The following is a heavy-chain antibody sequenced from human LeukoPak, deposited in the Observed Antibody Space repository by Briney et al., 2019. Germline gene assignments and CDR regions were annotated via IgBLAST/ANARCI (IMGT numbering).Heavy chain of an antibody. CDR2: INPNSGGT. Sequence: ASVKVSCKASGYTFTGYYMHWMRQAPGQGLEWMGWINPNSGGTNYAQKFQGRVTMTRDTSISTAYMELSRLRSDDTAVYYCARAHYYYDSSGYNNYWGQGTLVTVSS. CDR1: GYTFTGYY. J-gene: IGHJ4*02. V-gene: IGHV1-2*02. CDR3: ARAHYYYDSSGYNNY. D-gene: IGHD3-22*01.